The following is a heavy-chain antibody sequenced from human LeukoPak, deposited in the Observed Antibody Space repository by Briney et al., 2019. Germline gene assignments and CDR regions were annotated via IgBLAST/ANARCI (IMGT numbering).Heavy chain of an antibody. CDR2: ISGTSTTI. D-gene: IGHD1-26*01. CDR1: GFIFSNYN. V-gene: IGHV3-48*02. CDR3: ARSGTYAYFNY. Sequence: GGSLRLSCAASGFIFSNYNMNWVRQTPGKGLEWISYISGTSTTIYYAESVKGRFTISRDNAKNSLYLQMTSLRDKDTAVYYCARSGTYAYFNYWGQGTLVTVSS. J-gene: IGHJ4*02.